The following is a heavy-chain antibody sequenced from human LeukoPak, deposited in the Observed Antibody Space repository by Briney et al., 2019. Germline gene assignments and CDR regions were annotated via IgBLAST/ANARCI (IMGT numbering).Heavy chain of an antibody. Sequence: PGGSLRLSCAASGFTFSSYAMSWVRQAPGKGLEWVSAISGSGGSTFHADSVQGRFTISRDNSKDTLYLQMNSLRVEDTAVYYCAKVDLDWYFDLWGPGILVTVSS. CDR2: ISGSGGST. CDR3: AKVDLDWYFDL. V-gene: IGHV3-23*01. J-gene: IGHJ2*01. CDR1: GFTFSSYA.